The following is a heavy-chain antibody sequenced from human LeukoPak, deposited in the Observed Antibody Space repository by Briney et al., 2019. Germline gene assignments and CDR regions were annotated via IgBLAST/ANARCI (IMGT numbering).Heavy chain of an antibody. J-gene: IGHJ4*02. CDR3: ARDPRFGESEDTQFDY. D-gene: IGHD3-10*01. V-gene: IGHV3-23*01. CDR2: ISGSGGST. CDR1: RFTFSSYA. Sequence: GGSLRLSCAASRFTFSSYAMSWVRQAPGKGLEWVSAISGSGGSTYYADSVKGRFTISRDNSKNTLYLQMNSLRAEDTAVYYCARDPRFGESEDTQFDYWGQGTLVTVSS.